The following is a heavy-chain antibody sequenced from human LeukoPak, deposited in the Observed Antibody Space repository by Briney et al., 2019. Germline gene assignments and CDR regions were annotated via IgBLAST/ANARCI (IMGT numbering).Heavy chain of an antibody. Sequence: GGSLRLSCAASGLTLSSYAMNWVRQAPGKGLEWVSVITGNGVSTFYADSVKGRFTISRDNSKNTLYLQMNSLRAEDTAVYFCAKDLRGGCSSTSCYPPGYWGQGTLVTVSS. CDR1: GLTLSSYA. CDR3: AKDLRGGCSSTSCYPPGY. CDR2: ITGNGVST. D-gene: IGHD2-2*01. V-gene: IGHV3-23*01. J-gene: IGHJ4*02.